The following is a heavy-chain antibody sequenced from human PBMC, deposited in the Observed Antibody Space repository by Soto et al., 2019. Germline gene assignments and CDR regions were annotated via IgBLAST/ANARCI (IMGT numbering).Heavy chain of an antibody. D-gene: IGHD6-13*01. CDR1: GGSISSYY. CDR3: ARVGTSYSSSLGGRFYGMDV. Sequence: SETLSLTCTVSGGSISSYYWSWIRQPAGKGLAWIGRIYTSGSTNYNPSLKSRVTMSVDTSKNQFSLKLSSVTAADTAVYYCARVGTSYSSSLGGRFYGMDVWGQGTTVTVSS. V-gene: IGHV4-4*07. J-gene: IGHJ6*02. CDR2: IYTSGST.